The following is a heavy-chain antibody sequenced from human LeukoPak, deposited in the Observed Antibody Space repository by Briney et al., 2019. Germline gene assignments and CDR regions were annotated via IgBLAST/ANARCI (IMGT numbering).Heavy chain of an antibody. Sequence: PGGSLRLSCAASGFTFSSYAMSWVRQAPGKGLEWVSAISGSGGSTYYADSVKGRFTISRDNSKNTLYLQMNSLRAEDTAVYYCAKWGDSLRRLWFGEGWAFDIWGQGTMVTVSS. CDR2: ISGSGGST. CDR1: GFTFSSYA. D-gene: IGHD3-10*01. CDR3: AKWGDSLRRLWFGEGWAFDI. J-gene: IGHJ3*02. V-gene: IGHV3-23*01.